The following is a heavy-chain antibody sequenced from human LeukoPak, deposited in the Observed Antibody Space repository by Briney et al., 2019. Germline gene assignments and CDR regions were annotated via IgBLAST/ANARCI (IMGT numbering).Heavy chain of an antibody. J-gene: IGHJ4*02. CDR3: SSDHVAAFDY. CDR1: GFTFNSYW. CDR2: INAGGSST. Sequence: GGSLRLSCTAPGFTFNSYWMHWVRQAPGKGLVWVSRINAGGSSTNYADSVKGRFTISRDNAKNTLYLQMNSLRAEDTAVYYCSSDHVAAFDYWGQGTLVTVSS. V-gene: IGHV3-74*01. D-gene: IGHD6-13*01.